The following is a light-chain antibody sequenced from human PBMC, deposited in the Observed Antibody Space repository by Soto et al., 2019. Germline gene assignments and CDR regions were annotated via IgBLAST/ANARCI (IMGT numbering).Light chain of an antibody. CDR2: DVS. J-gene: IGLJ1*01. Sequence: QSVLTQPASVSGSPGQSITISCTGTSSDVGGYNYVSWYQQHPGEAPKLMIYDVSNRPSGVSNRFSGSKSGNTASLTISGLQAEDEADYYCSSYTSSSTLGYVFGTGTKLTVL. CDR3: SSYTSSSTLGYV. CDR1: SSDVGGYNY. V-gene: IGLV2-14*01.